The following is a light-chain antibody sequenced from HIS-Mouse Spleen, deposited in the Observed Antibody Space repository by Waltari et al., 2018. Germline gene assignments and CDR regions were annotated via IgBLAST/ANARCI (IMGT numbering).Light chain of an antibody. J-gene: IGLJ2*01. Sequence: YELTQPSSVSVSPGQPARITCTGDVLAKKYARWFQQKPGQAPVLVIYKDSGRPSGIPERFSGSSSGTTVTLTISGAQVEDEADYYCYSAADNNVVFGGGTKLTVL. CDR3: YSAADNNVV. CDR2: KDS. V-gene: IGLV3-27*01. CDR1: VLAKKY.